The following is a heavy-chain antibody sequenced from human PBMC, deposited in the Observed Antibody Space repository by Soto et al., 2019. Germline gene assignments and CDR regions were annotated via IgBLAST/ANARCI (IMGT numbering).Heavy chain of an antibody. J-gene: IGHJ4*02. Sequence: QVQLQESGPGLVKPSGTLSLTCAVSGGSFTSNNWWTWVRQPPGQGLEWIGEIYRTGSTNYNPSLKGRVTISLDKSENQFSLKVTSLTAADTAVYYCASRDPGTSVDYWVQGTLVTVSS. CDR3: ASRDPGTSVDY. CDR2: IYRTGST. CDR1: GGSFTSNNW. D-gene: IGHD1-7*01. V-gene: IGHV4-4*02.